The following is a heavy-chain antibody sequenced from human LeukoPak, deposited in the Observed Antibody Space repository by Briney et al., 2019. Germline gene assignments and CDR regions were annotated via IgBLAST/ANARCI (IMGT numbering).Heavy chain of an antibody. CDR1: GYTFTGYY. Sequence: ASVKVSCKASGYTFTGYYMHWVRQAPGQGLEWMGWINPNSGGTNYAQKFQGRVTMTRDTSISTAYMELSRLRSDDTAVYYCATPAGCSSTSCWNWFDPWGQGTLVTVSS. CDR3: ATPAGCSSTSCWNWFDP. V-gene: IGHV1-2*02. CDR2: INPNSGGT. J-gene: IGHJ5*02. D-gene: IGHD2-2*01.